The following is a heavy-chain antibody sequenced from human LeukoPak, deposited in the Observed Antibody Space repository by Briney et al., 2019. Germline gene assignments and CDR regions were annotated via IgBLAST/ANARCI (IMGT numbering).Heavy chain of an antibody. D-gene: IGHD3-22*01. CDR1: GFTFSSNA. Sequence: TGGSLRLSCEASGFTFSSNAMHWVRRTPGKGLQWMAVISFDGTSDNYADSVQGRFIISRDNSRNTLYLQMNSLRAEDTARYYCVRLRRNSDRSGYHYFYNYWGQGIQVTVSS. J-gene: IGHJ4*02. V-gene: IGHV3-30-3*01. CDR3: VRLRRNSDRSGYHYFYNY. CDR2: ISFDGTSD.